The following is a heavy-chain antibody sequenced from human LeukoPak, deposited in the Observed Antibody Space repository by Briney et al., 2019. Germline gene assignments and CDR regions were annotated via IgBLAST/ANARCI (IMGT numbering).Heavy chain of an antibody. CDR1: GFTFSSYW. CDR2: IKEDGSQI. V-gene: IGHV3-7*01. J-gene: IGHJ4*02. Sequence: PGGSLRLSCAASGFTFSSYWMNWARQAPGKGLEWVANIKEDGSQINHVDSVKGRFTISRDNAKNSLYLQMNSLRVEDTAVYYCAKHKIAWRTFDCWGQGTLVTVSS. D-gene: IGHD1/OR15-1a*01. CDR3: AKHKIAWRTFDC.